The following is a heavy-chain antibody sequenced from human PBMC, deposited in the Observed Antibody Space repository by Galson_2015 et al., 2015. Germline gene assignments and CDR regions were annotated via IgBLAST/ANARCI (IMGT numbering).Heavy chain of an antibody. V-gene: IGHV1-18*01. CDR2: ISAYNGNT. J-gene: IGHJ2*01. CDR1: GYTFTSYG. D-gene: IGHD3-9*01. Sequence: QSGAEVKKPGESLKISCKASGYTFTSYGISWVRQAPGQGLEWMGWISAYNGNTNYAQKLQGRVTMTTDTSTSTAYMELRSLRSDDTAVYYCARANIDDILTGSRKGYFDLWGRGTLVTVSS. CDR3: ARANIDDILTGSRKGYFDL.